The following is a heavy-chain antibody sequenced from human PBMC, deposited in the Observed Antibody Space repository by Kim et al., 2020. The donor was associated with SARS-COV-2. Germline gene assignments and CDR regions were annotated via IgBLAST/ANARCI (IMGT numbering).Heavy chain of an antibody. CDR3: ASFLLVGATTFDY. V-gene: IGHV4-4*02. Sequence: YNPSLKSRVTISVDKSKNQFSLKLSSVTAADTAVYYCASFLLVGATTFDYWGQGTLVTVSS. J-gene: IGHJ4*02. D-gene: IGHD1-26*01.